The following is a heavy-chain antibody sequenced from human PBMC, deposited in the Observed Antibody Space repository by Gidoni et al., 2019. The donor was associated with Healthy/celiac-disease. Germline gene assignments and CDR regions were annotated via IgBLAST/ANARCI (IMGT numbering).Heavy chain of an antibody. J-gene: IGHJ5*02. CDR1: GGSISSGSYY. D-gene: IGHD3-3*01. Sequence: QVQLQESGPGLVKPSQTLSLTCTVSGGSISSGSYYWSWIRQPAGKGLEWIGRIYTSGSTNYNPSLKSRVTISVDTSKNQFSLKLSSVTAADTAVYYCASSITRSHWFDPWGQGTLVTVSS. CDR2: IYTSGST. V-gene: IGHV4-61*02. CDR3: ASSITRSHWFDP.